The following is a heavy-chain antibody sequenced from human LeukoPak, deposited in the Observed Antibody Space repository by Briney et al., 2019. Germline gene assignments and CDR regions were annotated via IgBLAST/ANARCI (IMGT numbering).Heavy chain of an antibody. CDR2: INHSGST. Sequence: SETLSLTCAVYGGSFSGYYWSWIRQPPGKGLEWIGEINHSGSTNYNPSLKSRVTISVDTSKNQFSLKLSSVTAADTAVYYCARQNLYYYGSGSSPPYNWFDPWGQGTLVTVSS. D-gene: IGHD3-10*01. V-gene: IGHV4-34*01. CDR1: GGSFSGYY. CDR3: ARQNLYYYGSGSSPPYNWFDP. J-gene: IGHJ5*02.